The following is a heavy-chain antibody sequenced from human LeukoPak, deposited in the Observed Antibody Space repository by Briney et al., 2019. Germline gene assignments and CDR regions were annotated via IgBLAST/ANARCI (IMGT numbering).Heavy chain of an antibody. CDR2: INAGNGNT. CDR3: ARDVGGSYFDY. D-gene: IGHD3-16*01. Sequence: ASVKVSCKASGYTFTNYAMHWVRQAPGQRLEWMGWINAGNGNTKYSQKFQGRVTITRDTSASTAYMELSNLRSEDTAVYYCARDVGGSYFDYWGQGTLVTVSS. J-gene: IGHJ4*02. CDR1: GYTFTNYA. V-gene: IGHV1-3*01.